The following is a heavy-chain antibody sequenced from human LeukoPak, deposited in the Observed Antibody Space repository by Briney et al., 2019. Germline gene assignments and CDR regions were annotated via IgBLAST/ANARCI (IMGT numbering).Heavy chain of an antibody. V-gene: IGHV3-74*01. CDR1: GFTFSSYW. Sequence: GGSLRLSCAASGFTFSSYWMHWVRQAPGKGLVWVSRINSDGSSTSYADSVKGRFTISRDNAKNTLYLQMNSLRAEDTAVHYCARDFLDILTGYYGSILGYWGQGTLVTVSS. CDR3: ARDFLDILTGYYGSILGY. D-gene: IGHD3-9*01. CDR2: INSDGSST. J-gene: IGHJ4*02.